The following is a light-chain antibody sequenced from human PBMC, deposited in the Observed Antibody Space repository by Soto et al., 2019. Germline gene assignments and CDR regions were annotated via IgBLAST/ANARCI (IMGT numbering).Light chain of an antibody. CDR3: QQYHSSRWT. J-gene: IGKJ1*01. CDR1: QSVSSSY. V-gene: IGKV3-20*01. Sequence: EIVLTQSPGTLSLSPGERATLSCRASQSVSSSYLGWYQQKPGQAPRLLIYGASSRATGIPDRFSGSGSGTDVTLTISRLEPEDFAVYYCQQYHSSRWTFGQGTKVEIK. CDR2: GAS.